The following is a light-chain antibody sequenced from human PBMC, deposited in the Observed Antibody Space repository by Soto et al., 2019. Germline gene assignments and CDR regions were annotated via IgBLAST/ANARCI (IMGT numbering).Light chain of an antibody. CDR2: AAY. Sequence: DIQMTQSPSSLSASVGDSVTITCRASQNIRTYLNWYQQKPGKAPNLLIYAAYSLHSGVQSRFSGSGSGTDFTLTIRSLQPEDFATYYCKQSYSTPITFGQGTRLEIK. CDR1: QNIRTY. CDR3: KQSYSTPIT. J-gene: IGKJ5*01. V-gene: IGKV1-39*01.